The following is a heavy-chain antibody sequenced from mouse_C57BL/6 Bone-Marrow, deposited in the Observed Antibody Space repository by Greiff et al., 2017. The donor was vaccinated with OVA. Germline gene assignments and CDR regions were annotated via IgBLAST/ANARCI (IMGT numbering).Heavy chain of an antibody. V-gene: IGHV5-15*01. Sequence: EVMLVESGGGLVQPGGSLKLSCAASGFTFSDYGMAWVRQAPRKGPEWVAFISNLAYSIYYADTVTGRFTISRENATNTLYLEMSSLWSEDTAMYYCARHPAVVATGAMDYWGQGTSVTVSS. CDR2: ISNLAYSI. CDR3: ARHPAVVATGAMDY. D-gene: IGHD1-1*01. CDR1: GFTFSDYG. J-gene: IGHJ4*01.